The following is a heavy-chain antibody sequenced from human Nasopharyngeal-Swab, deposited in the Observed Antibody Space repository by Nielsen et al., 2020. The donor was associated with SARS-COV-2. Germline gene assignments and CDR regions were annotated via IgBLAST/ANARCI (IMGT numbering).Heavy chain of an antibody. CDR3: ARTGDYAVDY. D-gene: IGHD4-17*01. CDR1: GFTFSSYN. CDR2: ITTSSSYI. Sequence: LSLTCAASGFTFSSYNMNWVRQAPGKGLEWVSSITTSSSYIYYADSVKGRFTIFRDNAKNSLYLQMNSLRAEDTAVYYCARTGDYAVDYWGQGTLVTVSS. J-gene: IGHJ4*02. V-gene: IGHV3-21*06.